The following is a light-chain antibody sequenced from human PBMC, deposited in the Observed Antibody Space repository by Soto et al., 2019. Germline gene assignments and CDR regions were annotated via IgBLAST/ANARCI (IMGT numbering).Light chain of an antibody. CDR2: AVS. V-gene: IGLV2-14*03. J-gene: IGLJ3*02. CDR1: NTDIGAYSR. CDR3: VSYTNSDSWV. Sequence: QSALTQPASLSGSPGQSITISCTGTNTDIGAYSRVCWYQQHPGKVPKLMIYAVSNRPSGVSNRFSGSKSGNTAPLTISGLMSEDEADYYCVSYTNSDSWVFGGGTKLTVL.